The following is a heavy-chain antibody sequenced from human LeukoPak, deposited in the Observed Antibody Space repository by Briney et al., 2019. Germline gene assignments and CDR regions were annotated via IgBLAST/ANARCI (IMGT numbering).Heavy chain of an antibody. D-gene: IGHD5-24*01. CDR1: GFTFSSSW. CDR3: VKALMGDQDY. J-gene: IGHJ4*02. Sequence: GGSLRLSCAASGFTFSSSWMHWVRQAPGKGLVWVSRINSDGSSIAYADSVKGRFIISRDNAKNTLYLQMDSLRAEDTAVYYCVKALMGDQDYWGQGTLVTVSS. V-gene: IGHV3-74*01. CDR2: INSDGSSI.